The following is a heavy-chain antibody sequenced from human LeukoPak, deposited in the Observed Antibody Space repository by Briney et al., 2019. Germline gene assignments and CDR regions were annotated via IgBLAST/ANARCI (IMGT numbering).Heavy chain of an antibody. CDR2: ISYDGSKK. D-gene: IGHD6-13*01. V-gene: IGHV3-30*04. Sequence: GSLRLSCAASGFTFSGYPMHWVRQAPGKGLEWVSVISYDGSKKYYVDSVKGRFTISRDNSKNTLYLQMNSLRAEDTAVYYCARARFRIAAAGGCDYWGQGTLVTVSS. J-gene: IGHJ4*02. CDR3: ARARFRIAAAGGCDY. CDR1: GFTFSGYP.